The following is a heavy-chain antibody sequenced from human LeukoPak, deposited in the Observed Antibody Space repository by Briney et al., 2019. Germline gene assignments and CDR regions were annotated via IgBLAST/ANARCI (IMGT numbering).Heavy chain of an antibody. CDR3: ASLTMVRGVKN. Sequence: GGSLRLSCAASGFTFSSYSMNWVRQAPGKGLEWVSSISSSSGYIYYADSVKGRFTISRDNAKNSLYLQMNSLRAEDTAVYYCASLTMVRGVKNWGQGTLVTVSS. V-gene: IGHV3-21*01. CDR1: GFTFSSYS. D-gene: IGHD3-10*01. J-gene: IGHJ4*02. CDR2: ISSSSGYI.